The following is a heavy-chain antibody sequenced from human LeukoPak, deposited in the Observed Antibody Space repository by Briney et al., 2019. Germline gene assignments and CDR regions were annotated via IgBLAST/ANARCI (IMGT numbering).Heavy chain of an antibody. V-gene: IGHV1-69*05. Sequence: SVKVSCKASGGTFSSYAISWVRQAPGQGLEWMGGVIPIFGTANYAQKFQERVTITRDMSTSTAYMELSSLRSEDTAVYYCAAINWYSKDWFDPWGQGTLVTVSS. CDR3: AAINWYSKDWFDP. D-gene: IGHD6-13*01. CDR1: GGTFSSYA. CDR2: VIPIFGTA. J-gene: IGHJ5*02.